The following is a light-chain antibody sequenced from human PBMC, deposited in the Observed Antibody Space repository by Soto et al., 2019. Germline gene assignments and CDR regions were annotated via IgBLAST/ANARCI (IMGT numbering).Light chain of an antibody. CDR3: NSYTSSNTYV. J-gene: IGLJ1*01. CDR2: EVS. Sequence: QSALTQPASVSGPPGQAITISYSGSSSDVGAHNFVSWYQHHPGKAPKLMIYEVSNRPSGVSNRFSGSKSGNTASLTISGLQAEDEADYYCNSYTSSNTYVFGSGTKVTV. V-gene: IGLV2-14*01. CDR1: SSDVGAHNF.